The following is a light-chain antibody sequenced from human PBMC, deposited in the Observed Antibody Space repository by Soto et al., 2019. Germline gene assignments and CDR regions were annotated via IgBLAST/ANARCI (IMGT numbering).Light chain of an antibody. CDR3: QQYNNWPRT. J-gene: IGKJ1*01. CDR2: GAS. Sequence: EIVMTQSPATLSVSPGERATLSCRASQRVSSYLAWYQQNPGQAPRLLIFGASSRATGIPARFSGSGSGTEFTLTISSLQSEDFAVYFCQQYNNWPRTFGQGTKVDIK. CDR1: QRVSSY. V-gene: IGKV3-15*01.